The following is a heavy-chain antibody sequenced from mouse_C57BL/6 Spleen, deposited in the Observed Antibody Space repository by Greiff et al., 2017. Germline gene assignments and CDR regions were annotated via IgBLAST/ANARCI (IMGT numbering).Heavy chain of an antibody. Sequence: QVHVKQPGAELVMPGASVKLSCKASGYTFTSYWMHWVKQRPGQGLEWIGEIDPSDSYTNYNQKFKGKSTLTVDKSSSTAYMQLSSLTSEDSAVYYCARFDGYYVGMGDYWGQGTTLTVSS. D-gene: IGHD2-3*01. J-gene: IGHJ2*01. CDR3: ARFDGYYVGMGDY. CDR1: GYTFTSYW. CDR2: IDPSDSYT. V-gene: IGHV1-69*01.